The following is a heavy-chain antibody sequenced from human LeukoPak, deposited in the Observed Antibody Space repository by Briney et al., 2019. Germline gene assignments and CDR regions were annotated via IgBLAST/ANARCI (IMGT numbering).Heavy chain of an antibody. D-gene: IGHD3-3*01. J-gene: IGHJ4*02. CDR1: GFTFSSYS. V-gene: IGHV3-21*01. Sequence: GGSLRLSCAASGFTFSSYSMNWVRQAPGKGLEWVSSISSSSSYIYYADSVKGRFTISGDNAKNSLYLQMNSLRAEDTAVYYCASYDFWSGYLFDYWGQGTLVTVSS. CDR2: ISSSSSYI. CDR3: ASYDFWSGYLFDY.